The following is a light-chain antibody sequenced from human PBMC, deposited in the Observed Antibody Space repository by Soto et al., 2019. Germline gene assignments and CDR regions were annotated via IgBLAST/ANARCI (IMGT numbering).Light chain of an antibody. Sequence: LAHTRATQRLSGGESTTLSSRASQSVSSSYLAWYQQKPGQAPRLLIYGASSRATGIPDRFSGSGSRTAFSLSIIRMDAEDLARYYCQHDERSPAFGQGTKVDIK. CDR1: QSVSSSY. CDR2: GAS. J-gene: IGKJ1*01. V-gene: IGKV3-20*01. CDR3: QHDERSPA.